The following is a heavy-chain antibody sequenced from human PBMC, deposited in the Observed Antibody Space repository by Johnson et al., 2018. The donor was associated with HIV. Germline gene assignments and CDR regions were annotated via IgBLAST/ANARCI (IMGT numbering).Heavy chain of an antibody. Sequence: VQLVESGGGVVQPGGSLTLSCAASGFTFSSYGMHWVRQAPVKGMAWVGFIRFDGSDKFYADSVKGRFTISRDNSKNTLYLQMNSLSAEDTAVYYCAKVRSRWTTFDDAFHIWGQGTMVTVSS. V-gene: IGHV3-30*02. CDR3: AKVRSRWTTFDDAFHI. D-gene: IGHD4-11*01. J-gene: IGHJ3*02. CDR1: GFTFSSYG. CDR2: IRFDGSDK.